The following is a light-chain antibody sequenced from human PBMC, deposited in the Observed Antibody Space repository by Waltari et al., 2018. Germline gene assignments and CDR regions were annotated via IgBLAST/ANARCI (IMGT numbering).Light chain of an antibody. Sequence: DIQLTQSPSFLSASVGDKVTITCRASQGISSYLAWYQQKPGNAPKLLIYATSTLQSGVPSRFSGSGSGTEFTLTISSLQPEDIATYYCQQVNSYRLSFGPGTKVDIK. CDR1: QGISSY. V-gene: IGKV1-9*01. J-gene: IGKJ3*01. CDR3: QQVNSYRLS. CDR2: ATS.